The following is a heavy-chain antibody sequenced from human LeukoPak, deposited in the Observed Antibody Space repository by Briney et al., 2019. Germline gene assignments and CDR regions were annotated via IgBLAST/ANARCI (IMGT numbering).Heavy chain of an antibody. CDR1: GFTFSSYG. CDR3: AKEYSGYEYYYYGMDV. Sequence: PGRALRLSCAASGFTFSSYGMHWVRQAPGKGLEWVSVISYDESKKLYADSVKGRFTISRNNSKYTLYLQMNSLRPEDTAVYYCAKEYSGYEYYYYGMDVWGQGTTVTVSS. D-gene: IGHD5-12*01. V-gene: IGHV3-30*18. J-gene: IGHJ6*02. CDR2: ISYDESKK.